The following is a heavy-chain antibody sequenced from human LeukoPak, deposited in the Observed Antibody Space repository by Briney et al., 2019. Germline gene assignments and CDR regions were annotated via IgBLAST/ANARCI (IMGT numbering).Heavy chain of an antibody. CDR3: AKVPYYYDSSGYLYFDY. D-gene: IGHD3-22*01. CDR1: GFTFSSYA. J-gene: IGHJ4*02. V-gene: IGHV3-23*01. CDR2: IGGSGGST. Sequence: PGGSLRLSCAASGFTFSSYAMSWVRQAPGKGLEWVSAIGGSGGSTYYADSVKGRFTISRDNSKNTLYLQMNSLRAEDTAVYYCAKVPYYYDSSGYLYFDYWGQGTLVTVSS.